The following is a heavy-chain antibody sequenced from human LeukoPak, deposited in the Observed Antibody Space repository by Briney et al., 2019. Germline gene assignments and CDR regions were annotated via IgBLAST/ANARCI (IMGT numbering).Heavy chain of an antibody. CDR2: IHPSDSDT. J-gene: IGHJ4*02. CDR3: ARRRYYGSGSYYDFDY. CDR1: GYSFTSYR. V-gene: IGHV5-51*01. D-gene: IGHD3-10*01. Sequence: GESLKISCKGSGYSFTSYRIGWVRRMPGKGLEWMGIIHPSDSDTRYSPSFQGQVTISADKSISTAYLQWSSLRASDTAMYYCARRRYYGSGSYYDFDYWGQGTLVTVSS.